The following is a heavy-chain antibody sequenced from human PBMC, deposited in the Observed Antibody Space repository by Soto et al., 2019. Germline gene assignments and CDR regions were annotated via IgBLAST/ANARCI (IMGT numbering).Heavy chain of an antibody. Sequence: ASETLSLTCTVSGGSISSGGYYWSWIRQHPGKGLEWIGYIYYSGSTYYNPSLKSRVTISVDTSKNQFSLKLSSVTAADTAVYYCARAVPMTARPDYNWFDPWGQGTLVTVSS. V-gene: IGHV4-31*03. D-gene: IGHD6-6*01. CDR2: IYYSGST. J-gene: IGHJ5*02. CDR3: ARAVPMTARPDYNWFDP. CDR1: GGSISSGGYY.